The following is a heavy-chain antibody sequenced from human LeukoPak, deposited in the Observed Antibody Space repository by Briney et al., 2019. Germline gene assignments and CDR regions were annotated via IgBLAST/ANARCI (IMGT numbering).Heavy chain of an antibody. CDR2: FDPEDGET. CDR1: GYTLTELS. Sequence: ASVKVSCKASGYTLTELSMHWVRQAPGEGLEWMGGFDPEDGETIYAQKFQGRVTMTEDTSTDTAYMELSSLRSEDTAVYYCATDQGEYSSGWLWHDALDIWDQGTMVTVSS. D-gene: IGHD6-19*01. V-gene: IGHV1-24*01. CDR3: ATDQGEYSSGWLWHDALDI. J-gene: IGHJ3*02.